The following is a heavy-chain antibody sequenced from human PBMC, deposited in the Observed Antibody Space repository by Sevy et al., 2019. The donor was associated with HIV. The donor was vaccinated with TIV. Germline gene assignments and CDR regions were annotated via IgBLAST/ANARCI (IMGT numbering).Heavy chain of an antibody. V-gene: IGHV3-7*01. D-gene: IGHD3-10*01. Sequence: GGSLRLSCAASGFTFSSYWMSWVRLAPGKGLEWVANIKQDGSEKYYVDSVKGRFTISRDNAKNSLYLQMKSLRAEDTAVYYCARLLWFGELDARYGMDVWGQGTTVTVSS. CDR2: IKQDGSEK. J-gene: IGHJ6*02. CDR3: ARLLWFGELDARYGMDV. CDR1: GFTFSSYW.